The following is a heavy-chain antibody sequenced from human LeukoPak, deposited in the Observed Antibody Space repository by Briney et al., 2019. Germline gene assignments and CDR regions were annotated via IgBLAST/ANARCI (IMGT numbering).Heavy chain of an antibody. CDR1: GGSISSYY. J-gene: IGHJ4*02. CDR2: IYYSGST. Sequence: KPSETLSLTCTVSGGSISSYYWSWIRQPPGKGLERIGYIYYSGSTNYNPSLKSRVTISVDTSKNQFSLKLSSVTAADTAVYYCARDQPTYYYDSSGYYQGYYFDYWGQGTLVTVSS. D-gene: IGHD3-22*01. V-gene: IGHV4-59*01. CDR3: ARDQPTYYYDSSGYYQGYYFDY.